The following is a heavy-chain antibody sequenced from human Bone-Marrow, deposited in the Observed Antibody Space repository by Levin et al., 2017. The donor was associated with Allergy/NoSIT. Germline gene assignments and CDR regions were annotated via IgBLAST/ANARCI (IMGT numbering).Heavy chain of an antibody. V-gene: IGHV4-59*01. Sequence: SETLSLTCTVSGGSISSYYWSWIRQSPGKGLEYIAYMYFSGTTNYNPSLKSRVSISVDTSKNQFSLNLSSVTAADTAIYYCARVRGISWFDPWGQGTLVTVSS. CDR2: MYFSGTT. CDR3: ARVRGISWFDP. J-gene: IGHJ5*02. CDR1: GGSISSYY. D-gene: IGHD3-10*01.